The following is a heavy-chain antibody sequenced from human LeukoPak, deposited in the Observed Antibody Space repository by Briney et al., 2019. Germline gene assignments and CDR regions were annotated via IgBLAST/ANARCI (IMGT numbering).Heavy chain of an antibody. D-gene: IGHD5-12*01. CDR1: GFTFSNYG. CDR2: ITGDGGTT. CDR3: ADGRAGPTTYFDY. Sequence: PGGSLRLSCAASGFTFSNYGMYWVRQAPGKGLECVSAITGDGGTTYYADSVKGRFTISRDNSKNTLYLQMNSLRAEDMAVYYCADGRAGPTTYFDYWGQGTLVTVSS. J-gene: IGHJ4*02. V-gene: IGHV3-23*01.